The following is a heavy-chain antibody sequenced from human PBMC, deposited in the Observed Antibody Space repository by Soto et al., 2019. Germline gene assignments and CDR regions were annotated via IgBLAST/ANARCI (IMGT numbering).Heavy chain of an antibody. D-gene: IGHD6-6*01. Sequence: ASVKVSCKASGYTFTSYGISWVRQAPGQGLEWMGWISAYNGNTNYAQKLQGRVTMTTDTSTSTAYMELRSLRSDDTAVYYCAIYSSSNYYYYGMDVWGQGTTVTVSS. V-gene: IGHV1-18*04. J-gene: IGHJ6*02. CDR2: ISAYNGNT. CDR3: AIYSSSNYYYYGMDV. CDR1: GYTFTSYG.